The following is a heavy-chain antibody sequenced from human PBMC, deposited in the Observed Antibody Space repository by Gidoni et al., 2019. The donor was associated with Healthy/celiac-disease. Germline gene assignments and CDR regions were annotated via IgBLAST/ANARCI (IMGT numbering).Heavy chain of an antibody. Sequence: QVQLVQSGAEVKKPGASVKVSCKASGYTFTSYYMHWVRQAPGQGIEWMGIINPRGGSTSYAQKFQGRVTMTRDTSTSTVYMELSSLRSEDTAVYYCARGGYYGSGSYSPRDYGMDVWGQGTTVTVSS. J-gene: IGHJ6*02. D-gene: IGHD3-10*01. CDR2: INPRGGST. V-gene: IGHV1-46*01. CDR3: ARGGYYGSGSYSPRDYGMDV. CDR1: GYTFTSYY.